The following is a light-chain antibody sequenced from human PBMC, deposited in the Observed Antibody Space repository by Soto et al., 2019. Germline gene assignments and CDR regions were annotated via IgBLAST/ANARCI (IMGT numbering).Light chain of an antibody. CDR1: ENVFSF. V-gene: IGKV3-11*01. J-gene: IGKJ3*01. CDR2: DAS. CDR3: QQRTKWPLIFT. Sequence: EIVMTQSPATLSLSPGERATLSCRASENVFSFMAWYQPRPGQAPRLLIYDASNRAAGVPARFSGCGSVTDFTLTISSLEPEDFAVYDFQQRTKWPLIFTFGPGTKVEIK.